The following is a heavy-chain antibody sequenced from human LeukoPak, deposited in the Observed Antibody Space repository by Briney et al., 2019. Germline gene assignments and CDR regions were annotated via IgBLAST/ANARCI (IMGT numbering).Heavy chain of an antibody. D-gene: IGHD2-21*02. CDR1: GGSFSGYY. V-gene: IGHV3-23*01. J-gene: IGHJ4*02. Sequence: ETLSLTCAVYGGSFSGYYWSWIRQPPGKGLEWVSGISTSGVNTYYADSAKGRFTISRDNSKSTLYLQMNSLRAEDTAVYYCAKGTSCGADCYAYFDSWGQGTLVTVSS. CDR2: ISTSGVNT. CDR3: AKGTSCGADCYAYFDS.